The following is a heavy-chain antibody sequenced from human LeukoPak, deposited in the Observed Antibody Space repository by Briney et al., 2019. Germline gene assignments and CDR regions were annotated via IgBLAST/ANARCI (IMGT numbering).Heavy chain of an antibody. J-gene: IGHJ4*02. CDR3: ARGLGQPLLYQANI. CDR2: INHSGST. V-gene: IGHV4-34*01. CDR1: GGSFSGYY. Sequence: PSETLSLTCAVYGGSFSGYYWSWIRQPPGKGLEWIGEINHSGSTNYNPSLKSRVTISVDTSKNQFSLKLSSVTAAHTAVYYCARGLGQPLLYQANIWGQGTLVTVSS. D-gene: IGHD2-2*02.